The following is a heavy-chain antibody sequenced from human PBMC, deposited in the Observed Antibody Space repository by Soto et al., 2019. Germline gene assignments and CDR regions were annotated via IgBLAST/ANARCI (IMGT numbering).Heavy chain of an antibody. D-gene: IGHD2-2*01. Sequence: SGGGLVQPGGSLRLSCAASGFTFSSYAMSWVRQAPGKGLEWVSAISGSGGSTYYADSVKGRFTISRDNSKNTLYLQMNSLRAEDTAVYYCAKDRSAIVVVPAAHNYWGQGTLVTVSS. CDR1: GFTFSSYA. CDR3: AKDRSAIVVVPAAHNY. CDR2: ISGSGGST. J-gene: IGHJ4*02. V-gene: IGHV3-23*01.